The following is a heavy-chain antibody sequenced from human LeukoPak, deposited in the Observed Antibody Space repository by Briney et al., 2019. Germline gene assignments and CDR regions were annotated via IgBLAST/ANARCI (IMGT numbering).Heavy chain of an antibody. CDR2: INWNGGST. V-gene: IGHV3-20*04. CDR3: ARNRYCSSTSCFVDYYYMDV. D-gene: IGHD2-2*01. Sequence: GGSLRLSCAASGFTFDDYGMSWVRQAPGKGLEWVSGINWNGGSTGYADSVKGRFTISRDNAKNSLYLQMKSLRAADTALYYCARNRYCSSTSCFVDYYYMDVWGKGTTVTVSS. CDR1: GFTFDDYG. J-gene: IGHJ6*03.